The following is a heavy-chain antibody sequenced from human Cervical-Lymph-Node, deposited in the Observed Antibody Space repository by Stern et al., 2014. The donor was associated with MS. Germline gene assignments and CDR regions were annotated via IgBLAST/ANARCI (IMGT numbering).Heavy chain of an antibody. CDR3: ARIMAIAAFDI. D-gene: IGHD5-12*01. CDR2: INSYNGNA. CDR1: GYTFTKFS. V-gene: IGHV1-18*01. J-gene: IGHJ3*02. Sequence: VQLVQSGAEVKEPGASVRVSCKTSGYTFTKFSMSWVRQAPGQGLEWMGWINSYNGNANYAQNLQGRVTMTTDTSTSTAYMELRSLRSDDTAIYYCARIMAIAAFDIWGQGTVVTVSS.